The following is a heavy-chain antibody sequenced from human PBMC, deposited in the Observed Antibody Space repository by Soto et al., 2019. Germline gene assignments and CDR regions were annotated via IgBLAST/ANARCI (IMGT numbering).Heavy chain of an antibody. D-gene: IGHD2-2*01. V-gene: IGHV3-15*01. CDR3: TTGIVVVPAAIQDYYYYYGMDV. J-gene: IGHJ6*02. Sequence: PGGSLRLSCAASGFTFSNAWMSWVRQAPGKGLEWVGRIKSKTDGGTTDYAAPVKGRFTISRDDSKNTLYLQMNSLKTEDTAVYYCTTGIVVVPAAIQDYYYYYGMDVWGQGTTVTVS. CDR1: GFTFSNAW. CDR2: IKSKTDGGTT.